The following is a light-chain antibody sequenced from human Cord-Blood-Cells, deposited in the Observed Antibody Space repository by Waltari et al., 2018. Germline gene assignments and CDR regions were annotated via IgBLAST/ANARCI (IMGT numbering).Light chain of an antibody. CDR2: AAS. V-gene: IGKV1-27*01. Sequence: IQMTQSPSSLSASVGDRVTITCRASQGISNYLAWYQQKPGKVPKLLIYAASTLQSGVPSRFSGSGSGTDFTLTISSLQPEDVATYYCQKYNSAHGIFTFGPGTKVDIK. CDR3: QKYNSAHGIFT. CDR1: QGISNY. J-gene: IGKJ3*01.